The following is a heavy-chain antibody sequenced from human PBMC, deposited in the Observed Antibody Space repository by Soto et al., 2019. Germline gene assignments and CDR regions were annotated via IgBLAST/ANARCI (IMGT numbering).Heavy chain of an antibody. CDR3: ANLRRFDP. CDR1: GGSFSGNY. CDR2: INHNGST. D-gene: IGHD4-17*01. V-gene: IGHV4-34*01. J-gene: IGHJ5*02. Sequence: QVQLQQWGAGLLKPSETLSLTCAVYGGSFSGNYWCWICQPPGTGLERIGEINHNGSTNYNRSLKSRVTVSVDTSKNQFSLNLSSVTAADTAVYYCANLRRFDPWGQGTLVTVSS.